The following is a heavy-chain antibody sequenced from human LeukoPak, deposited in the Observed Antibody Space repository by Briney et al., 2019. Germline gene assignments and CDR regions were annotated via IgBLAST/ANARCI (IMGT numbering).Heavy chain of an antibody. D-gene: IGHD6-13*01. CDR1: GYTFTDYY. CDR3: ARDGVYSRDFDAFDI. J-gene: IGHJ3*02. Sequence: ASVKVSCKTSGYTFTDYYMHWVRQAPGQGLEWMGWISPNSGGTNYAQKFQGRVTMTRDTSISTAYLELSSLTSGDTAVYYCARDGVYSRDFDAFDIWGQGTMVTVSS. CDR2: ISPNSGGT. V-gene: IGHV1-2*02.